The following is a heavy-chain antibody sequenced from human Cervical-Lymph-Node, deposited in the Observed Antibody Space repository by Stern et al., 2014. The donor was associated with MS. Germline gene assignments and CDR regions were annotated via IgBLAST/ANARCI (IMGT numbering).Heavy chain of an antibody. CDR2: MNPHGGGT. Sequence: VQLVQSGPEVRNPGASVKVSCKASQYTFTGYYVHWVRQVPGKGLEWMGWMNPHGGGTTYAQEFEGRVTMTWDTSINTGYMEITTLRSDDTAVYYCARGNYDFWSGGSDNYFDPWGQGTLVIVSS. J-gene: IGHJ5*02. V-gene: IGHV1-2*02. CDR3: ARGNYDFWSGGSDNYFDP. D-gene: IGHD3-3*01. CDR1: QYTFTGYY.